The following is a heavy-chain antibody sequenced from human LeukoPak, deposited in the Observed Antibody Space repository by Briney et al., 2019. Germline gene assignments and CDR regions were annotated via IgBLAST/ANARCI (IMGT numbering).Heavy chain of an antibody. CDR2: INPNSGGT. J-gene: IGHJ5*02. CDR3: ARASRIGVVQWFDP. CDR1: GYTFTGYY. Sequence: ASVKVSCKASGYTFTGYYMHWVRQAPGQGLEWMGWINPNSGGTNYAQKFQGRVTMTRDTSISTAYMELSRLRSDDTAVYYCARASRIGVVQWFDPWGQGTLVTVSS. D-gene: IGHD3-3*01. V-gene: IGHV1-2*02.